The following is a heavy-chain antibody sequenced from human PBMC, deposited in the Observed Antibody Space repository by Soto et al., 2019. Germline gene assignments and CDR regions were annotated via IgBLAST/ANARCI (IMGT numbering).Heavy chain of an antibody. D-gene: IGHD1-7*01. Sequence: GGSLRLSCTASGFPFNNYYMTWVRQASGKGLEWVASIKEDGNEKYYADSVKGRFTISRDNAKNSLSLQMNSLRAEDTAVYFCTRGAGGWNYYYAIDFWGQGTRVTVSS. V-gene: IGHV3-7*03. J-gene: IGHJ4*02. CDR1: GFPFNNYY. CDR2: IKEDGNEK. CDR3: TRGAGGWNYYYAIDF.